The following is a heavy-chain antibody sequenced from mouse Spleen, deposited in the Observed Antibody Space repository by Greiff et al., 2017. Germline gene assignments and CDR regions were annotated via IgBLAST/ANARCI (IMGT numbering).Heavy chain of an antibody. Sequence: EVHLVESGGGLVQPGGSLKLSCATSGFTFSDYYMYWVRQTPEKRLEWVAYISDGGGSTYYPDTVKGRFTISRDNAKNTLYLQMSRLKSEDTAMYYCARGTTATEAMDYWGQGTSVTVSS. J-gene: IGHJ4*01. CDR2: ISDGGGST. D-gene: IGHD1-2*01. CDR3: ARGTTATEAMDY. CDR1: GFTFSDYY. V-gene: IGHV5-12*02.